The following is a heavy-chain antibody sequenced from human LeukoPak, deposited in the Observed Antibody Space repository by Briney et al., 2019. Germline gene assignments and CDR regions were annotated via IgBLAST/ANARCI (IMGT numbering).Heavy chain of an antibody. D-gene: IGHD5-12*01. Sequence: WVRQSPGKGLEWIGTVYYGRTTYYNPSLDGRVTISLDTSANHFSLQLNSVTAADTAVYYCVRHDGRGGATMGAFDSWGQGSLVTVSS. V-gene: IGHV4-39*01. CDR3: VRHDGRGGATMGAFDS. J-gene: IGHJ5*01. CDR2: VYYGRTT.